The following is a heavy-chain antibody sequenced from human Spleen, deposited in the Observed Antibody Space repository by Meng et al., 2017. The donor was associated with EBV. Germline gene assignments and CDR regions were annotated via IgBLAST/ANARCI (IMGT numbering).Heavy chain of an antibody. CDR2: INPSGGST. CDR3: ASRAVWGSNKEVPN. Sequence: QMQVVQSGAEVKKPGASVKVSCQASGHTFTRDYIHWVRQAPGQGLEWMGMINPSGGSTSYAQKFQGRVTMTTDTSTTTVYMELSSLRSDDTAVYYCASRAVWGSNKEVPNWGQGTLVTVSS. J-gene: IGHJ4*02. D-gene: IGHD7-27*01. V-gene: IGHV1-46*01. CDR1: GHTFTRDY.